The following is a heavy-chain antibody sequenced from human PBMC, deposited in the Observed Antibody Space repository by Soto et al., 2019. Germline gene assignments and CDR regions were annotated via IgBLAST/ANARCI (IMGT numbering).Heavy chain of an antibody. J-gene: IGHJ6*02. CDR2: IYPGDSDT. D-gene: IGHD1-1*01. Sequence: PGESLKISCKGSGYSFTSYWIGWVRQMPGKGLEWMGIIYPGDSDTRYSPSFQGQVTISADKSIGTAYLQWSSLKASGTAMYYCARCPPVEMDKILEYYYGMDVWGQGTTVTVSS. CDR3: ARCPPVEMDKILEYYYGMDV. CDR1: GYSFTSYW. V-gene: IGHV5-51*01.